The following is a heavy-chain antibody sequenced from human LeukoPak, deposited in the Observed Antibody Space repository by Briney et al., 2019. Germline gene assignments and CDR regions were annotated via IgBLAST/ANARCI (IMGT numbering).Heavy chain of an antibody. CDR2: INHSGST. CDR1: GGSFSGYY. V-gene: IGHV4-34*01. Sequence: SETLSLTCAVYGGSFSGYYWSWIRQPPGKGLEWIGEINHSGSTNYNPSLKSRVTISVDTSKNQFSLKLSSVTAADTAVYYCARRVSAARPFAYNYYYYMDVWGKGTTVTVSS. D-gene: IGHD6-6*01. CDR3: ARRVSAARPFAYNYYYYMDV. J-gene: IGHJ6*03.